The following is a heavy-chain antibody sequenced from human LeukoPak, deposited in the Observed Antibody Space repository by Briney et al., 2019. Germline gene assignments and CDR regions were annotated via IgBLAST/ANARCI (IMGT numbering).Heavy chain of an antibody. CDR3: ARDPPPHGAFDI. V-gene: IGHV4-4*02. Sequence: SETLSLTCAVSGGSISSSSWWSWVRQPPGKGLEWIGEIYHSGSTNYNPSLKSRVTISVDKSKNQISLKLTSVTAADTAVYYCARDPPPHGAFDIRGQGTMVTVSS. CDR2: IYHSGST. CDR1: GGSISSSSW. J-gene: IGHJ3*02.